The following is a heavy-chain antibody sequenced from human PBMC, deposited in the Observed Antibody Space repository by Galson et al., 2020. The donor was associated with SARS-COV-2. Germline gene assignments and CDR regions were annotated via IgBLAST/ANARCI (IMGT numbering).Heavy chain of an antibody. D-gene: IGHD6-19*01. V-gene: IGHV3-9*01. Sequence: LSLTCAASGFTFDDYAMHWVRQAPGKGLEWVSGISWNSGSIGYADSVKGRFTISRDNAKNSLYLQMNSLRAEDTALYYCAKDTASSGWYYWGQGTLVTVSS. CDR1: GFTFDDYA. J-gene: IGHJ4*02. CDR3: AKDTASSGWYY. CDR2: ISWNSGSI.